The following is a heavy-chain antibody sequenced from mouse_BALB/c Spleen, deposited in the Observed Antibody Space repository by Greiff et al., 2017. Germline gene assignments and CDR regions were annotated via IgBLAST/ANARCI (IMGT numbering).Heavy chain of an antibody. V-gene: IGHV1-15*01. CDR2: IDPETGGT. CDR1: GYTFTDYE. J-gene: IGHJ4*01. Sequence: QVQLQQSGAELVRPGASVTLSCKASGYTFTDYEMHWVKQTPVHGLEWIGAIDPETGGTAYNQKFKGKATLTADKSSSTAYMELRSLTSEDSAVYYCTRERAGTPYWYAMDYWGQGTSVTVSS. CDR3: TRERAGTPYWYAMDY. D-gene: IGHD1-1*01.